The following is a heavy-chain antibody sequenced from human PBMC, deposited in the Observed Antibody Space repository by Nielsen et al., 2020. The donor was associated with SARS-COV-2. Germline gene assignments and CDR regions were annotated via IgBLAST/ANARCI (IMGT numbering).Heavy chain of an antibody. D-gene: IGHD3-10*01. CDR3: ARQYYYGSGSYYSGNAFDI. Sequence: WIRQPPGKGLEWVAVIWYDGSNKYYADSVKGRFTISRDNSKSTLYLQMNSLRAEDTAVYYCARQYYYGSGSYYSGNAFDIWGQGTMVTVSS. V-gene: IGHV3-33*01. J-gene: IGHJ3*02. CDR2: IWYDGSNK.